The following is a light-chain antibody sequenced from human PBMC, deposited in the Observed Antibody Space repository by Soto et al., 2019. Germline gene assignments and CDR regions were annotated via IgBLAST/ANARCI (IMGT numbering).Light chain of an antibody. J-gene: IGKJ1*01. Sequence: EVVVTQSPGTLSVSPGERATLSCRASQSVSSNLAWYQQKPGQAPRLLIYGASTRATGIPARFSGSGSGTDFTLTISSLQSEDFALYYCQQYNIWPRAFGQGTKVEIK. CDR1: QSVSSN. CDR2: GAS. V-gene: IGKV3-15*01. CDR3: QQYNIWPRA.